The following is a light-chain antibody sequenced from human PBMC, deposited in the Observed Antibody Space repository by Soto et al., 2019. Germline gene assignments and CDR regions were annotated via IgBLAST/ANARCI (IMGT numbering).Light chain of an antibody. CDR1: SSDVGTYNY. J-gene: IGLJ3*02. Sequence: QSALTQPASVSGSPGQSITISCTGTSSDVGTYNYVSWYQHRPGKAPKLMIYDVSYRPSGVSNRFSGSKSANTASLTISGLQAGDEADYYCSSYTTSNPRVFGGGTKLTVL. V-gene: IGLV2-14*01. CDR2: DVS. CDR3: SSYTTSNPRV.